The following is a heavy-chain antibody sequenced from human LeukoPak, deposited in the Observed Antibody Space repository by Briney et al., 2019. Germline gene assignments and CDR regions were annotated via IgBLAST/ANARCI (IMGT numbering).Heavy chain of an antibody. CDR1: GLTFSNYA. CDR2: ITDSGRRT. CDR3: AKITKATTPNY. V-gene: IGHV3-23*01. J-gene: IGHJ4*02. D-gene: IGHD4-17*01. Sequence: GGSLRLSCAASGLTFSNYAMNWVRQASGKGLEWVSGITDSGRRTYYADSVKGRFSISRDNSKNTVYLQMSDLRAEDTAVYYCAKITKATTPNYWGQGTLVTVSS.